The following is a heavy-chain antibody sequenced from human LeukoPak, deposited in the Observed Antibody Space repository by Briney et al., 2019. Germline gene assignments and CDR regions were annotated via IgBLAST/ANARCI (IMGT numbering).Heavy chain of an antibody. Sequence: PGGSLRLSCAASGFTFSSYAMSWVRQAPGKGLEWVSAISGSGGSTYYADSVKGRFTISRDNSKNTLYLQMNSLRAEDTAVYYCANQYSSGWYGFDYWGQGTLVTVSS. J-gene: IGHJ4*02. CDR1: GFTFSSYA. CDR3: ANQYSSGWYGFDY. V-gene: IGHV3-23*01. D-gene: IGHD6-19*01. CDR2: ISGSGGST.